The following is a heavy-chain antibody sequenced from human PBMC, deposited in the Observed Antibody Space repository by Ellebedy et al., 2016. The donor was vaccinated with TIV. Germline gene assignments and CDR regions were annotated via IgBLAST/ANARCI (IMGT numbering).Heavy chain of an antibody. CDR3: ARGGGWD. V-gene: IGHV3-23*01. Sequence: PGGSLRLSCAASGFTFSGYAMSWVRQAPGKRLEWVSGINSRGGTTHYADSVKGRFTISRDNAKNSLYLQMNSLRAEDTAVYYCARGGGWDWGQGTLVTVSS. CDR2: INSRGGTT. J-gene: IGHJ4*02. D-gene: IGHD3-16*01. CDR1: GFTFSGYA.